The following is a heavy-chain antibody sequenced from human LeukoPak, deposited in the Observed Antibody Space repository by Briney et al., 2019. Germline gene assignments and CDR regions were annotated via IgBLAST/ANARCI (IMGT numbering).Heavy chain of an antibody. Sequence: KPGGSLRLSCAASGFTFSSYSMNWVRQAPGKGLEWVSSISSSSSYIYYADSVKGRFTISRDNAKNSLYLQMNSLRAEDTAVYYCARSSPPCSSTSCYNDAFDIWGQGTMVTVSS. D-gene: IGHD2-2*02. J-gene: IGHJ3*02. CDR1: GFTFSSYS. CDR3: ARSSPPCSSTSCYNDAFDI. V-gene: IGHV3-21*01. CDR2: ISSSSSYI.